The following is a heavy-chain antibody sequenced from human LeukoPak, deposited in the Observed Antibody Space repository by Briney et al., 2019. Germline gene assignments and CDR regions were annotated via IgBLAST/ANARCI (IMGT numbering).Heavy chain of an antibody. D-gene: IGHD3-22*01. Sequence: PGGSLRLSCAASGFTFSSYAMSWVRQAPGKGLEWVSAISGSGGSTYYADSVKGRFTISRDNSKNTLYLQMNSLRAEDTDVYYCAKSVYYYDSSGYWYYFDYWGQGTLVTVSS. CDR3: AKSVYYYDSSGYWYYFDY. V-gene: IGHV3-23*01. CDR2: ISGSGGST. J-gene: IGHJ4*02. CDR1: GFTFSSYA.